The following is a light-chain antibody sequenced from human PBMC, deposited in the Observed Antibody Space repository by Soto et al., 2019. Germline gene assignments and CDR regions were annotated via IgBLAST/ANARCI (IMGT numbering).Light chain of an antibody. Sequence: EIVLTQSPDTLSLSPGERATLSCRASQSISSTYVAWYQQKLGQAPRLLIYGASTRATGLPDRFSGSGSGQAFTIIISRIERADFAVYYCQQSRPSPPRFTFGPGTKVDIK. CDR3: QQSRPSPPRFT. J-gene: IGKJ3*01. V-gene: IGKV3-20*01. CDR2: GAS. CDR1: QSISSTY.